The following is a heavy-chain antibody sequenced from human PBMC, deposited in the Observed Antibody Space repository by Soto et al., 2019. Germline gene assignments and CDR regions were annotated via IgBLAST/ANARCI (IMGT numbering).Heavy chain of an antibody. Sequence: PGGSLRLSCAASGFTFDDYTMHWVRQAPGKGLEWVSLISWDGGSTYYADSVKGRFTISRDNSKNSLYLQMNSLRTEDTALYYCAKDIGGSYVQRWGSLDYWGQGT. CDR1: GFTFDDYT. D-gene: IGHD1-26*01. J-gene: IGHJ4*02. CDR3: AKDIGGSYVQRWGSLDY. V-gene: IGHV3-43*01. CDR2: ISWDGGST.